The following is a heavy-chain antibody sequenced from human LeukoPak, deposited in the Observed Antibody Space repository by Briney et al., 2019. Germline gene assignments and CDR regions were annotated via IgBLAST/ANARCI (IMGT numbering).Heavy chain of an antibody. J-gene: IGHJ6*02. CDR1: GGTFSSYA. Sequence: SVKVSCKASGGTFSSYAISWVRQAPGQGLEWMGRIIHILGIANYAQKFQGRFTITADKSTSTAFMKLSSLRSEDTAADYCASGSEQWLLPNYYYYGMDVWGQGTTVTVSS. CDR3: ASGSEQWLLPNYYYYGMDV. V-gene: IGHV1-69*04. D-gene: IGHD6-19*01. CDR2: IIHILGIA.